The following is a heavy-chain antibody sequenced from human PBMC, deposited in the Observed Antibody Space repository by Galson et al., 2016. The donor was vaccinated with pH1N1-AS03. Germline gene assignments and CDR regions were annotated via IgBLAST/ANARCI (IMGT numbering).Heavy chain of an antibody. V-gene: IGHV1-69*13. D-gene: IGHD2-2*01. CDR3: AKGNYQLLNYYYYMDV. J-gene: IGHJ6*03. CDR1: GGGLSTYA. CDR2: IIPVFGTT. Sequence: SVKVSCKASGGGLSTYAITWVRQAPGQGLEWMGGIIPVFGTTSFAQKFQDRVSITADESTSTAFMELSSLRSEDTAVYYCAKGNYQLLNYYYYMDVWGKGTTVTVSS.